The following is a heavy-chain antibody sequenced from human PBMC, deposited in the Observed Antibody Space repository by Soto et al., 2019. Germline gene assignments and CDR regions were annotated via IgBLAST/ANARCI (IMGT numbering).Heavy chain of an antibody. CDR2: IYSGGST. V-gene: IGHV3-66*01. J-gene: IGHJ6*03. Sequence: GGSLRLSCAASGFTVSSNYMSWVRQAPGKGLEWVSVIYSGGSTYYADSVKGRFTISRDNSKNTLYLQMNSLRAEDTAVYYCARSGDSSSWYDYYYYYMDVWGKGTTVTVSS. D-gene: IGHD6-13*01. CDR3: ARSGDSSSWYDYYYYYMDV. CDR1: GFTVSSNY.